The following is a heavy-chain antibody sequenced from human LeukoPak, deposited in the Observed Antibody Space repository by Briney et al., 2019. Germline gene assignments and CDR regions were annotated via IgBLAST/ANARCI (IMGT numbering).Heavy chain of an antibody. CDR3: AKGESSGYYYFDY. J-gene: IGHJ4*02. CDR1: GVTFSNYA. CDR2: ISNSGGST. V-gene: IGHV3-23*01. D-gene: IGHD3-22*01. Sequence: GGSLRLSCAASGVTFSNYAMSWVRQAPGKGLEWVSVISNSGGSTYYADSVKGRFTISRDNSKNMLYLQMNSLRAEDTAVYYCAKGESSGYYYFDYWGQGALVTVSS.